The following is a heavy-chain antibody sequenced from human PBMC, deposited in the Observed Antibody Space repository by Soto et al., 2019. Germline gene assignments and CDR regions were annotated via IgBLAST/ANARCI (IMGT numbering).Heavy chain of an antibody. V-gene: IGHV4-59*08. CDR2: IYYSGST. Sequence: PSETLSLTCTVSGGFISNYYWSWVRQPPGKGLEWIGFIYYSGSTNYIPSLKSRVSISVDTSKNQFSLELTSVTAADTAVYYCARQGGRGGRYPFDYWGQGTLVTVSS. J-gene: IGHJ4*02. CDR1: GGFISNYY. D-gene: IGHD3-16*01. CDR3: ARQGGRGGRYPFDY.